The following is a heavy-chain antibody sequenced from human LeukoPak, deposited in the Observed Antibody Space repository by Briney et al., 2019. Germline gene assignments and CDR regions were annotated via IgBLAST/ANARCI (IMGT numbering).Heavy chain of an antibody. CDR2: ISGSGGST. V-gene: IGHV3-23*01. J-gene: IGHJ4*02. Sequence: SGGSLRLSCAASGFTFSRFAMTWVRQAQGKGLECVSAISGSGGSTYYADSVKGRFTISRDNSKNTLYLQMNSLRSDDTAVYYCARDFRSYGSGSYAKYWGQGTLVTVSS. CDR3: ARDFRSYGSGSYAKY. CDR1: GFTFSRFA. D-gene: IGHD3-10*01.